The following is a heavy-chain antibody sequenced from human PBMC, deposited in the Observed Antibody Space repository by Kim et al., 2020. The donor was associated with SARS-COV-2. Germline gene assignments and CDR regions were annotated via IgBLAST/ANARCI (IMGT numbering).Heavy chain of an antibody. V-gene: IGHV3-23*01. CDR2: ISGSGGTA. J-gene: IGHJ6*02. CDR1: GFTFTSYP. CDR3: AKAYGNYGMDV. Sequence: GGSLRLSCAASGFTFTSYPMRWVRQAPGKGLEWVSVISGSGGTANYADSVKGRFTISRDNSRNTVYLQMNTLRADDTAVYYCAKAYGNYGMDVWGQGTTVTVSS. D-gene: IGHD4-17*01.